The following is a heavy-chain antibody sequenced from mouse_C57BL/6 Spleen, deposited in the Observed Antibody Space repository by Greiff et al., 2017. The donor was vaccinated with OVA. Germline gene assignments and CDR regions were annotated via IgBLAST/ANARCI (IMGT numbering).Heavy chain of an antibody. D-gene: IGHD3-2*02. J-gene: IGHJ3*01. CDR3: ARGDSSGSAWFAY. CDR1: GYSFTSYY. V-gene: IGHV1-66*01. CDR2: IYPGSGNT. Sequence: QVQLQQSGPELVKPGASVKISCKASGYSFTSYYIHWVKQRPGQGLEWIGWIYPGSGNTKYNEKFKGKATLTADTSSSTAYMQLSSLTSEDSAVYYCARGDSSGSAWFAYWGQGTLVTVSA.